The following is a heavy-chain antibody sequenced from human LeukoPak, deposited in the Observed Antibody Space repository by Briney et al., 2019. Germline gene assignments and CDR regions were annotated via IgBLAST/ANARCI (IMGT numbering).Heavy chain of an antibody. CDR1: GFTFSSYS. CDR2: ISSSSTTI. J-gene: IGHJ2*01. D-gene: IGHD5-24*01. V-gene: IGHV3-48*01. CDR3: AREERDGYNYYWYFDL. Sequence: GGSLRLSCAASGFTFSSYSMMWVRQAPGKGLEWVSYISSSSTTIHYADSVKGRFTISRDNAKNSVYLQMNSLRAEDTAVYYCAREERDGYNYYWYFDLWGRGTLATVSS.